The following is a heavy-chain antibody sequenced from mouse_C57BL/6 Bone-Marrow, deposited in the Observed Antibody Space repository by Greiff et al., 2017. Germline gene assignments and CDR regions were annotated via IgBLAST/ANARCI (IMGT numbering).Heavy chain of an antibody. D-gene: IGHD1-1*01. CDR1: GYTFTGYW. CDR2: ILPGSGST. V-gene: IGHV1-9*01. CDR3: TTFYYGSRNWYFDV. J-gene: IGHJ1*03. Sequence: QVQLQQSGAELMKPGASVKLSCKATGYTFTGYWIEWVKQRPGHGLEWIGEILPGSGSTNYNEKFKGKATFTADTSSNTAYMQLSSLTSEDTAVYYCTTFYYGSRNWYFDVWGTGTTVTVSS.